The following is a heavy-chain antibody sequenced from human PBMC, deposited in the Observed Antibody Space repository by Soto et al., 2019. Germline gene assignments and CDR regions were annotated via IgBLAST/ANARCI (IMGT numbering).Heavy chain of an antibody. V-gene: IGHV1-46*01. CDR3: ARPPYPGCINAVCYPLDY. CDR1: GYTFTSYY. CDR2: INPSGGST. J-gene: IGHJ4*02. D-gene: IGHD2-8*01. Sequence: QVQLVQSGAEVKKPGASVKISCKASGYTFTSYYMHWVRQAPGQGLEWMGIINPSGGSTNYAQKLLGRVAMTRDTSTSTVYRELNSLRSEDTAVYYCARPPYPGCINAVCYPLDYWGQGTLVTVSS.